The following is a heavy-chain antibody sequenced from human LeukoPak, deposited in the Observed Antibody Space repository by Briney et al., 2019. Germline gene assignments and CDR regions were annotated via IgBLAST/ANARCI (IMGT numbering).Heavy chain of an antibody. CDR2: IYSGGST. D-gene: IGHD3-10*01. Sequence: GGSLRLSCAASGFTFSSYSMNWVRQAPGKGLEWVSVIYSGGSTYYADSVRGRFTISRDNSKNTLYLQMNSLRAEDTAVYYCARDRRFGELSPYYYMDVWGKGTTVTISS. CDR3: ARDRRFGELSPYYYMDV. V-gene: IGHV3-66*01. CDR1: GFTFSSYS. J-gene: IGHJ6*03.